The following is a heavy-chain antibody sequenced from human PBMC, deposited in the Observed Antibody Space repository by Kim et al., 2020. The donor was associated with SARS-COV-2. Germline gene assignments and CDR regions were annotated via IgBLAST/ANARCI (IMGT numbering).Heavy chain of an antibody. D-gene: IGHD6-13*01. J-gene: IGHJ5*02. CDR3: ARHVGWHSTRWYSGFDP. V-gene: IGHV4-39*01. Sequence: SETLSLTCSVSGDSITSSSDYWGWIRQPPGKGLEWIGSIHYSGTTSYNPSLKSRVTISVDTSKNQFFLKLSSVTAADTAIYYCARHVGWHSTRWYSGFDPWGQGTLVPVSS. CDR1: GDSITSSSDY. CDR2: IHYSGTT.